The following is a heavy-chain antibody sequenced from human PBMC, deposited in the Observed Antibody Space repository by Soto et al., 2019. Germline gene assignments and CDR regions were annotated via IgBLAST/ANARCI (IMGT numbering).Heavy chain of an antibody. CDR2: IYDSGNMY. V-gene: IGHV4-31*03. J-gene: IGHJ4*02. Sequence: SETLSLTCTVSGGSITSGCHYWGWIRQYPGKGLEWIGHIYDSGNMYFYNPSLKSRVTISADTSRNQFSLSLSSLTAADTAVYYCACVDHRGYSSVFNDFWGQVILVTF. D-gene: IGHD3-10*02. CDR1: GGSITSGCHY. CDR3: ACVDHRGYSSVFNDF.